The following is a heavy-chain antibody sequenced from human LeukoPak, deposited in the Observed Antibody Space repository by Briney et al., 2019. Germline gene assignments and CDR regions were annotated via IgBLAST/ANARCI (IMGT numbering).Heavy chain of an antibody. CDR2: TYYRSNRSKWSS. V-gene: IGHV6-1*01. CDR1: GDSVSADSAT. Sequence: SQTLSLTCAISGDSVSADSATWNWIRQSSSRGFEWLGRTYYRSNRSKWSSDYALSVKSRITISPDTSKNEFFLQLNSVTPEDTAVYYCARANYRAFDIWGQGTMVTVSS. CDR3: ARANYRAFDI. J-gene: IGHJ3*02. D-gene: IGHD5-24*01.